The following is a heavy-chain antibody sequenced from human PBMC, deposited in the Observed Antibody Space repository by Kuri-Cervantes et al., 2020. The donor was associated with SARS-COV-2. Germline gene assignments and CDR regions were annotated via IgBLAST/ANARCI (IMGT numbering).Heavy chain of an antibody. Sequence: GESLKISCAASGFSFRNYNMNWVRQAPGKGLEWVSAISSGSSYIYYADSMKGRFTTSRDNAKNSVYLQMNSLRAEDTAVYFCARELYHYGLGKYYPDYWGQGTLVTVSS. CDR3: ARELYHYGLGKYYPDY. CDR2: ISSGSSYI. D-gene: IGHD3-10*01. V-gene: IGHV3-21*01. CDR1: GFSFRNYN. J-gene: IGHJ4*02.